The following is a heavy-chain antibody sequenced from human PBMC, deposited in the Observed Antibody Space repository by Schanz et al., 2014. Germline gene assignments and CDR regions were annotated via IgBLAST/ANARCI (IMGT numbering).Heavy chain of an antibody. Sequence: QVQLVQSGAEVKKPGASVKVSCKASGYTFTTYAMSWVRQAPGQGLEWMGWISAYNGNTKYPQKLQGRVTMTTDTSTSTVYMELRSLRSDDTAVYYCARSAGRDFWSGYYTRFDYWGQGTTVTVSS. CDR3: ARSAGRDFWSGYYTRFDY. J-gene: IGHJ4*03. D-gene: IGHD3-3*01. CDR1: GYTFTTYA. CDR2: ISAYNGNT. V-gene: IGHV1-18*01.